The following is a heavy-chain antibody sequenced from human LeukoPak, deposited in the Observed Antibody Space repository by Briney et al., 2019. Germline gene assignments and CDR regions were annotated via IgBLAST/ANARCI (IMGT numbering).Heavy chain of an antibody. CDR1: GGTFSSYA. V-gene: IGHV1-69*13. CDR2: IIPIFGTA. Sequence: ASVKVSCKASGGTFSSYAISLVRQAPGQGLEWMGGIIPIFGTANYAQKFQGRVTITADESTSTAYMELSSLRSEDTAVYYCARIPDAGTVPTFDPWGQGTLVTVSS. J-gene: IGHJ5*02. D-gene: IGHD1-14*01. CDR3: ARIPDAGTVPTFDP.